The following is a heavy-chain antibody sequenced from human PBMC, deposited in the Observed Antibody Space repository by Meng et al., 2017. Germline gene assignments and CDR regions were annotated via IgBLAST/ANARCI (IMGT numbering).Heavy chain of an antibody. D-gene: IGHD6-19*01. J-gene: IGHJ4*02. CDR1: GFPVTTSH. V-gene: IGHV3-53*02. Sequence: VQRADTGVGITGPGGSLRLSCTASGFPVTTSHMSWVRQGPGKGLEGFSVIYSGRSTYYADSVKGRFSITRDNSKNTLYLQRNSLRAEDTAVYFCARDSSSGWYHNYWGQGTLVTVSS. CDR2: IYSGRST. CDR3: ARDSSSGWYHNY.